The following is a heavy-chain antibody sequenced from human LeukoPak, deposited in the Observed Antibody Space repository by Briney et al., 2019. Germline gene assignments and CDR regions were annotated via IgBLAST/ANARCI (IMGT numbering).Heavy chain of an antibody. V-gene: IGHV3-23*01. J-gene: IGHJ4*02. D-gene: IGHD3-10*01. CDR1: GFIFSPYA. CDR2: IAGGDDR. CDR3: ARDTYYYGSGSYNTPLD. Sequence: GGSLRLSCAASGFIFSPYAMSWVRQAPGKGLEWVAGIAGGDDRFYADSVKGRFSISRDNSKNTVDLQMNSLRAEDTAVYYCARDTYYYGSGSYNTPLDWGQGTLVTVSS.